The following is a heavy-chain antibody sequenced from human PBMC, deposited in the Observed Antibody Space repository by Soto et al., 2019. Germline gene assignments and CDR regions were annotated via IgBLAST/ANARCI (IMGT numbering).Heavy chain of an antibody. CDR3: ARHDGFSSGWIFDY. D-gene: IGHD6-19*01. CDR1: GGSISSGDYY. Sequence: PSETLSLTCTVSGGSISSGDYYWSWIRQPPGKGLEWIGYIYYSGSTYYNPSLKSRVTISVDTSKNQFSLKLTSVTAADTAVYYCARHDGFSSGWIFDYWGHGTLVTFSS. J-gene: IGHJ4*01. CDR2: IYYSGST. V-gene: IGHV4-30-4*01.